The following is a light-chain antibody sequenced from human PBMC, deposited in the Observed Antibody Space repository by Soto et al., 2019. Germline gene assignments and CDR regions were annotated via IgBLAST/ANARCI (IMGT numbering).Light chain of an antibody. CDR1: QSVSSN. V-gene: IGKV3-15*01. Sequence: IVMTQSPATLSVSPGERATLSCRASQSVSSNLAWYQQKPGQAPRLLIYGASTRSTDIPGRFSGSGSGTEFTLTISSLQSEDFVIYYYQPYKPWPPSITFGHGTHLEIK. J-gene: IGKJ5*01. CDR3: QPYKPWPPSIT. CDR2: GAS.